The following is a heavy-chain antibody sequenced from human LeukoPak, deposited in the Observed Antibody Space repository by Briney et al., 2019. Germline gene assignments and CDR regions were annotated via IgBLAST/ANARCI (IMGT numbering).Heavy chain of an antibody. Sequence: GGSLRLSCAASGFTFSSYWMHWVRHAPGEGLVWVSRINTDGTTTTYADSVNGRFTISRDNPKNTLYLQMNSLRAEDTAVYYCARDPWGYRAGVMDLWGQGTLLTVSS. CDR1: GFTFSSYW. J-gene: IGHJ4*02. CDR2: INTDGTTT. D-gene: IGHD5-18*01. V-gene: IGHV3-74*01. CDR3: ARDPWGYRAGVMDL.